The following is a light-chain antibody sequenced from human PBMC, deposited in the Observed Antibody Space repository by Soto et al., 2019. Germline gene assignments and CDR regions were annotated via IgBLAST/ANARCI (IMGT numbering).Light chain of an antibody. J-gene: IGKJ5*01. CDR3: LQYGSSLSIT. V-gene: IGKV3-20*01. CDR2: GAS. Sequence: EIVLTQSPGTLSLSPGERATLSCRASQSVSNRYVAWYQQSPGHAPRPLIFGASIRATSIPDRFSSSGYGTDFTLTISRLEHEDLAGYYCLQYGSSLSITFGQGTRLEIK. CDR1: QSVSNRY.